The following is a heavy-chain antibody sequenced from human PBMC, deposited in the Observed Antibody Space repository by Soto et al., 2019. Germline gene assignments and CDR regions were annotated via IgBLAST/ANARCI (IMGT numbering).Heavy chain of an antibody. CDR1: GFNFGNQW. V-gene: IGHV3-7*01. Sequence: GGSLRLSCAASGFNFGNQWMSWVRQAPGKGLEWVANINQDVSAKYYVDSVKGRFTISRDNGKNLLYVQMNSLRDEDTAVYYCPTYSPSDRFHYRTSDRLEYWGQGALVTVSS. J-gene: IGHJ4*02. CDR3: PTYSPSDRFHYRTSDRLEY. D-gene: IGHD2-21*01. CDR2: INQDVSAK.